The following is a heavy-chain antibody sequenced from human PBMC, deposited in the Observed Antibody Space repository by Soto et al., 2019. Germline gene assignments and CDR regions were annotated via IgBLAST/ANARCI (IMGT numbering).Heavy chain of an antibody. CDR1: GGSISSGDYY. V-gene: IGHV4-30-4*02. J-gene: IGHJ4*02. CDR2: IYYSGST. CDR3: ASQSFYFFWSGYYKDPNSVSVSFDY. Sequence: SETLSLTCTVSGGSISSGDYYWSWIRQPPGKGLEKIGYIYYSGSTNYIPSLKSRFTISVDTSKNHFSLKLSFVTAADTAVYYCASQSFYFFWSGYYKDPNSVSVSFDYWGQGTLVTVSS. D-gene: IGHD3-3*01.